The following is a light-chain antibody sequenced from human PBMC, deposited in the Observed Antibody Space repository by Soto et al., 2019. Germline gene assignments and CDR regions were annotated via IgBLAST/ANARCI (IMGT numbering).Light chain of an antibody. CDR1: SSDVAGYNY. Sequence: QSVLTQPASVSGSPGQSIXISCTGSSSDVAGYNYVSWYQHHPGQAPKLMIFDVTNRPSGVTNRFSGSKSGNTASLTISGLQAEDEADYYCSSYTSSYTYVFGTGTKVTVL. CDR3: SSYTSSYTYV. CDR2: DVT. J-gene: IGLJ1*01. V-gene: IGLV2-14*03.